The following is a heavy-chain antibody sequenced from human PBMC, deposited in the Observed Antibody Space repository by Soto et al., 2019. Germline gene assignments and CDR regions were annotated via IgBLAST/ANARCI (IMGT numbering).Heavy chain of an antibody. V-gene: IGHV1-18*01. CDR2: ISAYNGNT. Sequence: ASVKVSCKASGYTFTSYGISWVRQAPGQGLEWMGWISAYNGNTNYAQKLQGRVTMTTDTSTSTAYMELRSLRSDDTAVYYCARNAVSGGYSHGMDVWGQGTTVTVSS. J-gene: IGHJ6*02. CDR3: ARNAVSGGYSHGMDV. D-gene: IGHD5-18*01. CDR1: GYTFTSYG.